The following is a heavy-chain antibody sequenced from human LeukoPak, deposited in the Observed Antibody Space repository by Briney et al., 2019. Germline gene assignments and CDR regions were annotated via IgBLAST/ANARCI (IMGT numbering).Heavy chain of an antibody. V-gene: IGHV4-39*07. CDR2: IYHSGST. CDR1: GVSISSSSYY. Sequence: SETLSLTCNVSGVSISSSSYYWGWIRQPPGKGLEWIGSIYHSGSTYYNPSLKSRVTISVDTSKNQFSLKLSSVTAADTAVYYCVFRWLPGSDYWGQGTLVTVSS. D-gene: IGHD6-19*01. J-gene: IGHJ4*02. CDR3: VFRWLPGSDY.